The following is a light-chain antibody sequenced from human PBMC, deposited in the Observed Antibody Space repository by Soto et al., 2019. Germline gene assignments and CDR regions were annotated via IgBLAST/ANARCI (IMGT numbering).Light chain of an antibody. Sequence: QSVLTQPASVSGSPGQSITISCTGTSSDVGRYNLVSWYQQHPGKAPKLMIYEDIERPSGVSNRFSGSKSGNTASLTISGLQTDDEAEYYCCSYAGGTSVVFGGGTKLTVL. J-gene: IGLJ2*01. CDR1: SSDVGRYNL. CDR2: EDI. CDR3: CSYAGGTSVV. V-gene: IGLV2-23*01.